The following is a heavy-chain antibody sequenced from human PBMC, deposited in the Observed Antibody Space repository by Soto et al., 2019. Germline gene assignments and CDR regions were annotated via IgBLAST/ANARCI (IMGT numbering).Heavy chain of an antibody. CDR1: GGSISSYY. CDR3: ARDLTYADYGSGIPYGMDV. D-gene: IGHD3-10*01. V-gene: IGHV4-59*01. Sequence: QVQLQESGPGLVKPSETLSLTCTVSGGSISSYYWSWIRQPPGKGLEWIGYIYYSGSTNYNPSLKSRVTTSVDTSKNQFSLKLSSVTAADTAVYYCARDLTYADYGSGIPYGMDVWGQGTTVTVSS. J-gene: IGHJ6*02. CDR2: IYYSGST.